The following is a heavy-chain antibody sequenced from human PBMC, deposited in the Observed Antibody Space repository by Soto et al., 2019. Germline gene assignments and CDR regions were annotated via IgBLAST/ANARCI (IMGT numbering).Heavy chain of an antibody. CDR3: ARGDFWSGYYSHWFDP. CDR2: IYYSGST. D-gene: IGHD3-3*01. CDR1: GGSISSGGYY. Sequence: QVQLQESGPGLVKPSQTLSLTCTVSGGSISSGGYYWSWIRQHPGKGLEWIGYIYYSGSTYYNPSLKSRVTISVDTSKNQFSLKLSSVTAADTAVYYCARGDFWSGYYSHWFDPWGQGTLVTVSS. V-gene: IGHV4-31*03. J-gene: IGHJ5*02.